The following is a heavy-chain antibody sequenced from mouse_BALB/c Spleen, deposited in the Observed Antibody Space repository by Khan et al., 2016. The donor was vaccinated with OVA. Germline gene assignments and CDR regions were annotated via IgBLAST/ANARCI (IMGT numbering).Heavy chain of an antibody. CDR2: IYPFNDDT. CDR3: APVGTYCVSFAY. J-gene: IGHJ3*01. CDR1: GYTFTSYV. D-gene: IGHD1-1*01. V-gene: IGHV1S136*01. Sequence: VQLQQSGPELVKPGASVKMSCKASGYTFTSYVMHWVKQKPGLGLEWIGYIYPFNDDTKYNEKFKDKATLTSDKSSSTAYMELSSLTSEASAVNYCAPVGTYCVSFAYWGQGTLVTVSA.